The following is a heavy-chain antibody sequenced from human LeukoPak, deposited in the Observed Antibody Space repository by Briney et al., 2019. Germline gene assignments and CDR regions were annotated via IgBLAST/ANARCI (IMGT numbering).Heavy chain of an antibody. D-gene: IGHD3-10*01. CDR1: GFTFSGYA. J-gene: IGHJ4*02. Sequence: GGSLRLSCAASGFTFSGYAMSWVRQAPGKGLEWVSAISDSGGSTYYADSVKGRFTISRDNSKNTLYLQMNSLRAEDTAVYYCAKVREGSYYKSGFDYWGQGTLVTVSS. V-gene: IGHV3-23*01. CDR3: AKVREGSYYKSGFDY. CDR2: ISDSGGST.